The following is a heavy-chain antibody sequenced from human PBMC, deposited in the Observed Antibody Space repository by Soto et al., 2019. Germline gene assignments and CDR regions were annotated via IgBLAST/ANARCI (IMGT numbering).Heavy chain of an antibody. CDR3: ASVGAAAGSTSAEYVPD. Sequence: GAAVKVSCKASGGTFSSYAISWVRHAPGQGLEWMGGIIPIFGTANYAQKFQGRVTITADESTSTAYMELSSLRSEDTAVYYCASVGAAAGSTSAEYVPDWVQGTLVTVSS. V-gene: IGHV1-69*13. CDR2: IIPIFGTA. D-gene: IGHD6-13*01. J-gene: IGHJ1*01. CDR1: GGTFSSYA.